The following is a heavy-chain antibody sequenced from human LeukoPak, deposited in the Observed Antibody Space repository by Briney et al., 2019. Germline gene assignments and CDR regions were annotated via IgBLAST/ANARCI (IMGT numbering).Heavy chain of an antibody. CDR3: AIRTSGNY. CDR2: MDPTGSQK. CDR1: QFTFNGSW. D-gene: IGHD1-14*01. Sequence: PGGSLRLSCADSQFTFNGSWMNWVRQAPGKGLEWVANMDPTGSQKRYVDSVRGRFTISKDNPGASLYLDMHSLRAEDTAIYYCAIRTSGNYWGQRTLVTVSS. V-gene: IGHV3-7*01. J-gene: IGHJ4*02.